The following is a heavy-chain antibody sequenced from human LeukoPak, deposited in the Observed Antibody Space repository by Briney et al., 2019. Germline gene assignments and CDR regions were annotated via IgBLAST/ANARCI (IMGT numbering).Heavy chain of an antibody. CDR1: GYTFTYYY. D-gene: IGHD4-23*01. J-gene: IGHJ6*04. V-gene: IGHV1-2*02. CDR3: ARALSTVASYGMDV. Sequence: ASVKVSCKASGYTFTYYYMHWVRHVPGQRHECMGWINRNSGGTNYAQKCQGRVNMTRDTSISTAYMELSRLRSDDTAVYYCARALSTVASYGMDVWGKGTTVTVSS. CDR2: INRNSGGT.